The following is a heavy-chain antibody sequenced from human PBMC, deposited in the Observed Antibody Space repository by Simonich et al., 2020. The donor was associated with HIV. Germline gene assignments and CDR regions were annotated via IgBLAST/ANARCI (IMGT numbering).Heavy chain of an antibody. Sequence: QVQLQQWGAGLLKPSETLSLTCAVYGGSFSGYYWRWIRQPPGKGLGWIGEINPSGSTNYNPSLKSRVTISVDTSKNQFSLKLSSVTAADTAVYYCARGFYQRLYYFDYWGQGTLVTVSS. J-gene: IGHJ4*02. CDR2: INPSGST. V-gene: IGHV4-34*01. D-gene: IGHD2-2*01. CDR3: ARGFYQRLYYFDY. CDR1: GGSFSGYY.